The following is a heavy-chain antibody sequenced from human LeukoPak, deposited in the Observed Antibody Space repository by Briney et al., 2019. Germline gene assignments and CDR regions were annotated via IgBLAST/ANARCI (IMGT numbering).Heavy chain of an antibody. CDR1: GFTFSSYS. V-gene: IGHV3-21*01. J-gene: IGHJ3*02. Sequence: GGSLRLSCAASGFTFSSYSMNWVRQAPGKGLEWVSSISSSSSYIYYADSVKGRFTISRDNAKNSLYLQMNSLRAEDTAVYYCARDPRITMIVVGNAFDIWGQGTMVTVSS. CDR2: ISSSSSYI. D-gene: IGHD3-22*01. CDR3: ARDPRITMIVVGNAFDI.